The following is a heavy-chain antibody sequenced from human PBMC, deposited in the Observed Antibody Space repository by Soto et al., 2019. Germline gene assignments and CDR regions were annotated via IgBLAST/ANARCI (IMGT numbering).Heavy chain of an antibody. D-gene: IGHD3-16*01. J-gene: IGHJ1*01. CDR1: GFIFSAYT. Sequence: VSLRLSCAASGFIFSAYTMNWVRQAPGKGLEWLSSISDDSSYIDYADSLRGRFTVSRDNARNSLYLQIDSLGVEDTAVYYCATPYYFNHWGPGTLVTVSS. V-gene: IGHV3-21*06. CDR3: ATPYYFNH. CDR2: ISDDSSYI.